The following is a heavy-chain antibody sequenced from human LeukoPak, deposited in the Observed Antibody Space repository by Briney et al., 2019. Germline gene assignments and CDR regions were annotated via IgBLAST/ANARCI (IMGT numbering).Heavy chain of an antibody. J-gene: IGHJ6*02. D-gene: IGHD2-2*01. CDR2: MNPNSGNT. CDR3: ARGKADCSSTSCYSAPYGMDV. Sequence: ASVKVSCKASGYTFTSYDINWARQATGQGLEWMGWMNPNSGNTGYAQKFQGRVTMTRNTSISTAYMELSSLRSEDTAVYYCARGKADCSSTSCYSAPYGMDVWGQGTTVTVSS. V-gene: IGHV1-8*01. CDR1: GYTFTSYD.